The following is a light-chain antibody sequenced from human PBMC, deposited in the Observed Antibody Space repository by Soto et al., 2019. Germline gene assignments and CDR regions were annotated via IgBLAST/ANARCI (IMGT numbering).Light chain of an antibody. V-gene: IGKV1-39*01. CDR3: QQSYRSPYT. Sequence: IQMTQSPSSLSASVGDRVTVTCRASQSINIYLNWYQQKPGKAPTLLIYGASSLQSGVPSRFSCGGSRTDFTLTISSLQPEDFATYYCQQSYRSPYTFGQGTKLEIK. CDR1: QSINIY. J-gene: IGKJ2*01. CDR2: GAS.